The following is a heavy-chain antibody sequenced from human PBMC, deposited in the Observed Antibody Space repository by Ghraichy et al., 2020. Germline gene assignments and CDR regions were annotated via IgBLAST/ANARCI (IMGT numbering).Heavy chain of an antibody. CDR3: AEEGGKTGYSSGWYLS. Sequence: SVKVSCKASGGTFSSYAISWVRQAPGQGLEWMGGIIPIFGTANYAQKFQGRVTITADESTSTAYMELSSLRSEDTAVYYCAEEGGKTGYSSGWYLSWGQGTLVTVSS. V-gene: IGHV1-69*13. J-gene: IGHJ5*02. CDR2: IIPIFGTA. D-gene: IGHD6-19*01. CDR1: GGTFSSYA.